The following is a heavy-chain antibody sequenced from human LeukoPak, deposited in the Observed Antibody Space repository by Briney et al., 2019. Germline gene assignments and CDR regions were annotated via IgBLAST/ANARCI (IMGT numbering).Heavy chain of an antibody. CDR1: GGSISSGGYH. Sequence: SETLSLTCTVSGGSISSGGYHWSWIRQHPGKGLEWIGYIYYSGSTYYNPSLKSRVTISVDTSKNQFSLKLSSVTAADTAVYYCARARRRGYSLRDAFDIWGQGTMVTVSS. J-gene: IGHJ3*02. CDR2: IYYSGST. V-gene: IGHV4-31*03. CDR3: ARARRRGYSLRDAFDI. D-gene: IGHD5-18*01.